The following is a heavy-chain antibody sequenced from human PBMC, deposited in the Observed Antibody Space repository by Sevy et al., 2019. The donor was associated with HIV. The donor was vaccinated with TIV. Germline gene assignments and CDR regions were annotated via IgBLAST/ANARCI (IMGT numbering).Heavy chain of an antibody. CDR2: ISSSSSYI. V-gene: IGHV3-21*01. D-gene: IGHD2-2*02. CDR3: AREGVPAAIPGGADYYYMDV. Sequence: GGSLRLSCAASGFTFSSYSMNWVRQAPGKGLEWVSSISSSSSYIYYADSVKGRFTISRDNAKNSLYLQMNSLRAEDTVVYYCAREGVPAAIPGGADYYYMDVWGKGTTVTVSS. CDR1: GFTFSSYS. J-gene: IGHJ6*03.